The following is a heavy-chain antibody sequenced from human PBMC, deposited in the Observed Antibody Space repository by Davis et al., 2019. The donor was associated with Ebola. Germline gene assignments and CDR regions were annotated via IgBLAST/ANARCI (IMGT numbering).Heavy chain of an antibody. V-gene: IGHV1-2*02. CDR3: ARGTFCVSLNCPAPGRFDY. CDR1: GYSFTGFH. CDR2: INPNTGGT. Sequence: ASVKVSCKASGYSFTGFHMHWVRQAPGQGLEWMGWINPNTGGTNYGQKFQGRVTMTSDTSTNTAYMELSSLSADDTAIYYCARGTFCVSLNCPAPGRFDYWGQGTLVTVSS. J-gene: IGHJ4*02. D-gene: IGHD1-1*01.